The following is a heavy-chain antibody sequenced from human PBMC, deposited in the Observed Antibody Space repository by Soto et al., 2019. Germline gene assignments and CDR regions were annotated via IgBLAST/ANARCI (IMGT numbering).Heavy chain of an antibody. CDR1: GYSFTNYW. D-gene: IGHD5-18*01. CDR3: ARRRGYGYYYFAMDV. V-gene: IGHV5-51*01. CDR2: IYPEDSET. J-gene: IGHJ6*02. Sequence: PGESLKISCKGSGYSFTNYWIGWVRQMPGKDLEWIGIIYPEDSETRYSPSFQGQVTISADKSINTAYLQWSSLKASDTAIYYCARRRGYGYYYFAMDVWGQGTTVTVSS.